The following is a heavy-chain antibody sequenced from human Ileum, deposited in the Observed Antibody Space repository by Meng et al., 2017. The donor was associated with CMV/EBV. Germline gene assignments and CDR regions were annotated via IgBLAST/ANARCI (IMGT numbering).Heavy chain of an antibody. J-gene: IGHJ4*02. CDR3: ARDYGSGSYRHYFDY. Sequence: QLPLEESGPGLVKPSEPLSLTCTVSRGSISSSDYYWGWVRQPPGKGLEWIASIHSGGGTYYNPSLKSRVTISVDTSENQFSLRLTSVTAADTAVYYCARDYGSGSYRHYFDYWGQGTLVTVSS. D-gene: IGHD3-10*01. CDR2: IHSGGGT. V-gene: IGHV4-39*07. CDR1: RGSISSSDYY.